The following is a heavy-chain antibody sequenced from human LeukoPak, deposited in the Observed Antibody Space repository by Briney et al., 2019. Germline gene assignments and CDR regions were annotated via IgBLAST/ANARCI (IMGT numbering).Heavy chain of an antibody. D-gene: IGHD3-3*01. CDR2: ISSSSSYI. Sequence: PGGSLRLSCAVSGFTFSRYAMNWVRQAPGKGLEWVSSISSSSSYIYYADSVKGRFTISRDNAKNSLYLQMNSLRAEDTAVYYCARALNLEWSDYWGQGTLVTVSS. CDR1: GFTFSRYA. CDR3: ARALNLEWSDY. J-gene: IGHJ4*02. V-gene: IGHV3-21*01.